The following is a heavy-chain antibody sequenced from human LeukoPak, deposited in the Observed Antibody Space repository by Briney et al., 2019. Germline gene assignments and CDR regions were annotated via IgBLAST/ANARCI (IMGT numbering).Heavy chain of an antibody. Sequence: SETLSLTXTVSGGFIRNSNFYWGWIRQPPGKGLDWIGNIYYTGRTYYNPSLNSRVTISVDTSKNQFSLKLSSVTAADTAVYYCARGALLGRFDYWGQGTLVTVSS. CDR3: ARGALLGRFDY. CDR2: IYYTGRT. J-gene: IGHJ4*02. D-gene: IGHD3-10*01. CDR1: GGFIRNSNFY. V-gene: IGHV4-39*01.